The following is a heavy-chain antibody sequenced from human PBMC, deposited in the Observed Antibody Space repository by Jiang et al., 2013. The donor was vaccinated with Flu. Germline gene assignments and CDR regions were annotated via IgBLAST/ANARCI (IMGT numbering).Heavy chain of an antibody. CDR1: TSYW. D-gene: IGHD3-16*02. CDR2: LILVTLI. Sequence: TSYWISWVRQMPGKGLEWMGGLILVTLIQLQPVFQGHVTISADKSISTAYLQWSSLKASDTAMYYCARQGYGFGGVIVYDYWGQGTLVTVSS. J-gene: IGHJ4*02. V-gene: IGHV5-10-1*01. CDR3: ARQGYGFGGVIVYDY.